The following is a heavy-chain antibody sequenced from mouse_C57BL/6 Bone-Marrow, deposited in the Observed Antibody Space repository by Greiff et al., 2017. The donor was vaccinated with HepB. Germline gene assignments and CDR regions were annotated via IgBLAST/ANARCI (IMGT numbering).Heavy chain of an antibody. J-gene: IGHJ3*01. V-gene: IGHV1-55*01. CDR1: GYTFTSYW. CDR3: ASSHYYYPFAY. Sequence: QVQLQQPGAELVKPGASVKMSCKASGYTFTSYWITWVKQRPGQGLEWIGDIYPGSGSTNYNEKFKSKATLTVATSSSTAYMQLSSLTSEGSAVYYCASSHYYYPFAYWGQGTRVTVSA. CDR2: IYPGSGST. D-gene: IGHD1-1*01.